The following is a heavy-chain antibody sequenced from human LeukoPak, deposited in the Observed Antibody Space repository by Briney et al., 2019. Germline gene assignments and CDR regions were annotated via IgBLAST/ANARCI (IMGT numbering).Heavy chain of an antibody. Sequence: ASVKVSFKASGYTFSNCGVSWGRQAPGPGLEWMGWISGYNGNTNFANKVLGRVTMITDTSTSTAYMELRSLRSDDTAVYYCARALRSGANYYYYDMDVWGKGATVTVAS. CDR1: GYTFSNCG. CDR3: ARALRSGANYYYYDMDV. J-gene: IGHJ6*03. CDR2: ISGYNGNT. D-gene: IGHD1-26*01. V-gene: IGHV1-18*01.